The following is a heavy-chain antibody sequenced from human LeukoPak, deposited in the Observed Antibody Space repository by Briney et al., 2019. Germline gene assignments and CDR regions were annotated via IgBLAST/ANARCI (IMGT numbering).Heavy chain of an antibody. J-gene: IGHJ4*02. CDR1: GFTFSSYS. CDR2: IKAKAHGGTI. V-gene: IGHV3-15*01. Sequence: PGGSLRLSCAASGFTFSSYSMNWVRQAPGKGLEWVGRIKAKAHGGTIEYAAPVKGRFIISRDDSKNTLYLQMNSLKTEDTAVYYCTTDGVGVEGATYDNWGQGTLVSVSS. D-gene: IGHD1-26*01. CDR3: TTDGVGVEGATYDN.